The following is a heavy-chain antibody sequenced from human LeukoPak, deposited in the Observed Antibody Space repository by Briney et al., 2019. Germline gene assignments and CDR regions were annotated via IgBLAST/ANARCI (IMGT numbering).Heavy chain of an antibody. CDR1: GFTFSNAW. CDR3: TTSLSDYYGSGSYYTSPHDY. Sequence: PGGSLRLSCAAPGFTFSNAWMSWVRQAPGKGLEWVGRIKRKTDGGTTDYAAPVKGRFTISRDDSKNTLYLQMNSLKTEDTAVYYCTTSLSDYYGSGSYYTSPHDYWGQGTLVTVSS. CDR2: IKRKTDGGTT. D-gene: IGHD3-10*01. V-gene: IGHV3-15*01. J-gene: IGHJ4*02.